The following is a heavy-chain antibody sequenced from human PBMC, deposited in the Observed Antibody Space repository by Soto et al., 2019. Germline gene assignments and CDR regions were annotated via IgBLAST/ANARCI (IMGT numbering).Heavy chain of an antibody. Sequence: GGSMRLSCAASGFTFSSNSMNWDSQAPGKGLEWVSSTRSSSRHINYADSVKGRFTISRDNAKHSLYLQMNSMRDENTAVYFCARVHPAYSSSSSFDYWGQGTLVTVSS. V-gene: IGHV3-21*01. CDR2: TRSSSRHI. D-gene: IGHD6-6*01. CDR1: GFTFSSNS. CDR3: ARVHPAYSSSSSFDY. J-gene: IGHJ4*02.